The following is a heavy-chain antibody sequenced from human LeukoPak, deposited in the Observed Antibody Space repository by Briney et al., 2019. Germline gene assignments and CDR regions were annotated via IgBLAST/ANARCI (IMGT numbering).Heavy chain of an antibody. V-gene: IGHV3-21*01. CDR2: ISSSSSYI. J-gene: IGHJ4*02. D-gene: IGHD3-9*01. CDR3: ARARGLRYFTDY. Sequence: GGSLRLSCAASGFTFSSYSMNWVRQAPGKGLEWVSSISSSSSYIYYADSVKGRFTISRDNAKNSLYLQMNSLRAEDTAVYYCARARGLRYFTDYCGQGTLVTVSS. CDR1: GFTFSSYS.